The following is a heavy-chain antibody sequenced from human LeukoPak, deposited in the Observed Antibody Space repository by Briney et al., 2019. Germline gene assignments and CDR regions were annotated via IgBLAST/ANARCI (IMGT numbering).Heavy chain of an antibody. D-gene: IGHD6-13*01. CDR3: AKDRGSSWCIDS. CDR2: IYSGGST. Sequence: GSLRLSCAASGFTVSSIYMSWVRQAPGKGLGWVSVIYSGGSTYYADSVKSRFTISRDNSMNTLSLQMDSLRAEDTAIYYCAKDRGSSWCIDSWGQGTLVTVSS. J-gene: IGHJ4*02. CDR1: GFTVSSIY. V-gene: IGHV3-66*01.